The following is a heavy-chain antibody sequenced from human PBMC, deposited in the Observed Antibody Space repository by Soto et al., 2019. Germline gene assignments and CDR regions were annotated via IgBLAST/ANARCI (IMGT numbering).Heavy chain of an antibody. Sequence: QVQLVQSGAEVKKPGASVKVSCKASGYTFTSYYMHWVRQAPGQGLEWMGIINPSGGSTSYAQKFQGRVTMTRDTSTSTVYMELSSLRSEDTAVYYCARVSQFGLRETYNWFDPWGQGTLVTVSS. CDR1: GYTFTSYY. D-gene: IGHD4-17*01. CDR3: ARVSQFGLRETYNWFDP. V-gene: IGHV1-46*01. J-gene: IGHJ5*02. CDR2: INPSGGST.